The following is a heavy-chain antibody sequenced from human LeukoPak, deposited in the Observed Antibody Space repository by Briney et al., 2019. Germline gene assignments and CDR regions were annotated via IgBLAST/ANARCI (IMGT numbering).Heavy chain of an antibody. D-gene: IGHD5-18*01. V-gene: IGHV1-2*02. CDR3: ARDMGYSYGFNWFDP. CDR2: INPNSGGT. J-gene: IGHJ5*02. CDR1: GYTFTGYY. Sequence: GASVKVSCKASGYTFTGYYIHWVRQAPGQGLEWRGWINPNSGGTNYVQKFQDRVTLTRDTSISTAYMELSRLRSDDTAVYYCARDMGYSYGFNWFDPWGQGTLVTVSS.